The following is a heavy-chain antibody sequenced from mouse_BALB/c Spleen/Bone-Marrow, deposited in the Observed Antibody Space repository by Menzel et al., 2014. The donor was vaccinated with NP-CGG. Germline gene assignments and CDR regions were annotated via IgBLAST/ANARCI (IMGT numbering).Heavy chain of an antibody. Sequence: QVQLQQPATELVKPGASVKMSCKTSGYTFTSYNMHWVKQTPGQGLEWIGSIYPGNGDSSYNQKFKGKATLTTDKSSSTAYMQVSSLTSEDSAVYYCARDGRSHFDSWGQGTTLTVSS. CDR1: GYTFTSYN. CDR3: ARDGRSHFDS. V-gene: IGHV1-12*01. CDR2: IYPGNGDS. J-gene: IGHJ2*01.